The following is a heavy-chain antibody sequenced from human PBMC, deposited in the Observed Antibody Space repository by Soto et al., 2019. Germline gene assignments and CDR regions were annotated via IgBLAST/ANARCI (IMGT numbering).Heavy chain of an antibody. CDR2: IIPIFGTA. Sequence: SVKVSCKASGVTFSSYAISWVRQAPGQGLEWMGGIIPIFGTANYAQKFQGRVTITADESTSTAYMELSSLRSEDTAVYYCARGYYDSSGYRWFDPWGQGTLVTVSS. CDR3: ARGYYDSSGYRWFDP. D-gene: IGHD3-22*01. V-gene: IGHV1-69*13. J-gene: IGHJ5*02. CDR1: GVTFSSYA.